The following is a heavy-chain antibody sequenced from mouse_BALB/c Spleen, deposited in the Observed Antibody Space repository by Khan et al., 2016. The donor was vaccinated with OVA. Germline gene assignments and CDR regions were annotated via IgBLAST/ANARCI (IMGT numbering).Heavy chain of an antibody. Sequence: EVELVESGGDVVKPGGSLKLSCAASGFTFSTYGMSWVRQTPDKRLEWVATVSTGGHYTYYPDTVKGRFTISRDNATNTLYLQMSSLKSEDTAIFSCARLAYYYDSGGFAYWGQGTLVTVSA. D-gene: IGHD1-1*01. V-gene: IGHV5-6*01. CDR3: ARLAYYYDSGGFAY. J-gene: IGHJ3*01. CDR1: GFTFSTYG. CDR2: VSTGGHYT.